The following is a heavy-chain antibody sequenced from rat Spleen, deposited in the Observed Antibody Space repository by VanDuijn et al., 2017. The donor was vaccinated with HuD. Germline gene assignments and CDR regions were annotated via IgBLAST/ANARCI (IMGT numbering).Heavy chain of an antibody. J-gene: IGHJ3*01. CDR1: GFTFSDYY. Sequence: EVQLVESDGGLVQPGRSLKLSCAASGFTFSDYYMAWVRQAPTKGLEWVASITNTGDSTYYPDSVKGRFTISRDNAQSTLYLQMDSLRSEDTATYYCARPTTEGRHWFAYWGQGTLVTVSS. CDR3: ARPTTEGRHWFAY. CDR2: ITNTGDST. D-gene: IGHD1-11*01. V-gene: IGHV5-25*01.